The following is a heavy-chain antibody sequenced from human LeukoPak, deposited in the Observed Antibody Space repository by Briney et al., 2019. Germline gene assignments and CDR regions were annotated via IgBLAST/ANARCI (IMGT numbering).Heavy chain of an antibody. CDR3: ARESQIGSYGSFDY. V-gene: IGHV3-7*01. CDR2: IDPDGSHQ. CDR1: GFTFSSYW. J-gene: IGHJ4*02. Sequence: PGGSLRLSCVASGFTFSSYWATWVRQAPGKGLEWVANIDPDGSHQYYVDSVKGRFTISRDNAKNSLYLQMNSLRAEDTAVYYCARESQIGSYGSFDYWGQGTLVTVSS. D-gene: IGHD1-26*01.